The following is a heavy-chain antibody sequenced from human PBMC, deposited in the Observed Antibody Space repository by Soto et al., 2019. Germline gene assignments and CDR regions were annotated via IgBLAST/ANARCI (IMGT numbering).Heavy chain of an antibody. V-gene: IGHV4-39*01. Sequence: SETLSLTCTVSGGSISSSSYYWGWIRQPPGKGLEWIGSIYYSGSTYYNPSLKSRVTISVDTSKNQFSLKLSSVTAADTAVYYCARHGSSGWSKLGWFDPWGQGTLVTVSS. CDR2: IYYSGST. D-gene: IGHD6-19*01. CDR1: GGSISSSSYY. CDR3: ARHGSSGWSKLGWFDP. J-gene: IGHJ5*02.